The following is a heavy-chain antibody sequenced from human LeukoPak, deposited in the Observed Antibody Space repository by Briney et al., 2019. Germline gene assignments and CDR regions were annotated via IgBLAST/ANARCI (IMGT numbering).Heavy chain of an antibody. V-gene: IGHV1-2*02. CDR2: INPNSGGT. D-gene: IGHD2-2*01. CDR1: GYTFTGYY. CDR3: ARGAIVVVPAADPNDY. Sequence: ASVKVSCEASGYTFTGYYMHWVRQAPGQGLEWMGWINPNSGGTNYAQKFQGRVTMTRDTSISTAYMELSRLRSDDTAVYYYARGAIVVVPAADPNDYWGQGTLVTVSS. J-gene: IGHJ4*02.